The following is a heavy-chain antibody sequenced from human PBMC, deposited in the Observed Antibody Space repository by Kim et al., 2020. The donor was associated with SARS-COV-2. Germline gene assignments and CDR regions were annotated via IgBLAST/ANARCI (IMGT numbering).Heavy chain of an antibody. Sequence: ASVKVSCKASGYTFTSYYMHWVRQAPGQGLEWMGIINPSGGSTSYAQKFQGRVTMTRDTSTSTVYMELSSLRSEDTAVYYCARDLGGIAAAGTNDYWGQGTLVTVSS. J-gene: IGHJ4*02. V-gene: IGHV1-46*01. D-gene: IGHD6-13*01. CDR3: ARDLGGIAAAGTNDY. CDR1: GYTFTSYY. CDR2: INPSGGST.